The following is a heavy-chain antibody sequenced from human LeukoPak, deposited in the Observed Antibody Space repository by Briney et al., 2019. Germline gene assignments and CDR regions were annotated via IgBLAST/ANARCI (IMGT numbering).Heavy chain of an antibody. CDR2: IYYSGST. V-gene: IGHV4-39*01. CDR1: GGSISSSSYY. Sequence: SETLSLTCTVSGGSISSSSYYWGWIRQPPGKGLEWIGSIYYSGSTYYNPSLKSRVTISVDTSKNQFSLKLSSVTAADTAVYYCARHEVWRWLQSGDAFDIWGQGTMVTVSS. D-gene: IGHD5-24*01. CDR3: ARHEVWRWLQSGDAFDI. J-gene: IGHJ3*02.